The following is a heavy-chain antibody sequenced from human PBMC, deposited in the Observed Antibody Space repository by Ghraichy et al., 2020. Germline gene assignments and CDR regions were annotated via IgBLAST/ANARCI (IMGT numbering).Heavy chain of an antibody. CDR2: ISGSGDST. D-gene: IGHD1-26*01. J-gene: IGHJ4*02. CDR3: AKDSSGSYYLFDY. Sequence: GESLNISCAASGFTFSNFAMSWVRQAPGKGLEWVSTISGSGDSTYYADSVKGRFTISRDNSKNTLYLHMNSLRAEDTAVYYCAKDSSGSYYLFDYWGQGTLVTVSS. CDR1: GFTFSNFA. V-gene: IGHV3-23*01.